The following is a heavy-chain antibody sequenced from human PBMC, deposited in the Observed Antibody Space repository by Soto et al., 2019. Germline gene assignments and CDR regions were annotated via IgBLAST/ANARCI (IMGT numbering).Heavy chain of an antibody. CDR3: ARGDATKIVVTTYYAMDV. V-gene: IGHV1-69*12. J-gene: IGHJ6*02. CDR1: GGSLSKYG. Sequence: QVQVVRSGAEVKKPGSSVKVSCKASGGSLSKYGISWVREAPGQGLEWMGAIIPVFGTPNYAQKFQDRVTITADESTTTVYMEVRSLTSEDTAVYYCARGDATKIVVTTYYAMDVWGQGTTVTVSS. CDR2: IIPVFGTP. D-gene: IGHD3-22*01.